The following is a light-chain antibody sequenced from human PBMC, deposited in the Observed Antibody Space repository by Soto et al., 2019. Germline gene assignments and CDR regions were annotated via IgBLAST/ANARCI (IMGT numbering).Light chain of an antibody. CDR1: SRDVGCYNY. Sequence: QSVLTQPASVSGSPGQSITISCTGTSRDVGCYNYVSWYQQHLGKAPKLMIYDVSNRPAGVYNRSSDSKSGKAASLTISGLQVEYEADYYCSSYTSSSTLYVFGTGTNLTVL. J-gene: IGLJ1*01. CDR2: DVS. CDR3: SSYTSSSTLYV. V-gene: IGLV2-14*01.